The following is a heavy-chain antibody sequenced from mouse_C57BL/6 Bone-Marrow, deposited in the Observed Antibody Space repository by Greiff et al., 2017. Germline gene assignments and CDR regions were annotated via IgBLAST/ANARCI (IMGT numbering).Heavy chain of an antibody. D-gene: IGHD1-1*01. CDR2: IYPRSGNT. J-gene: IGHJ2*01. CDR3: ARENYGSSYGY. V-gene: IGHV1-81*01. CDR1: GYTFTSYG. Sequence: VQLQQSGAELARPGASVKLSCKASGYTFTSYGISWVKQRTGQGLEWIGEIYPRSGNTYYNEKFKGKATLTADKSSSTGYMELRSLTSEDSAVYFCARENYGSSYGYWGQGTTLTVSS.